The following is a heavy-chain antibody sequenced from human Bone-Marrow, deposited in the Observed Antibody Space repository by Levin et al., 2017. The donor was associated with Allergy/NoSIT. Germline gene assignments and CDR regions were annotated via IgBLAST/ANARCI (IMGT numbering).Heavy chain of an antibody. J-gene: IGHJ6*02. D-gene: IGHD3-16*01. V-gene: IGHV3-30*18. CDR3: AKAGLGGIYLMEV. CDR2: ISYDGGNK. Sequence: LSGGSLRLSCVVSGFTFSSYEMHWVRQAPGKGLEWVAGISYDGGNKYYADSVRGRFTISRDNSKNTLYVHMSSLRAEDTAVYYCAKAGLGGIYLMEVWGQGTTVTVSS. CDR1: GFTFSSYE.